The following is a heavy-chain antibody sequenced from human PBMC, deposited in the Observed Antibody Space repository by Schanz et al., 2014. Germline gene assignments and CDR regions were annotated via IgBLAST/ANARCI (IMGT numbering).Heavy chain of an antibody. J-gene: IGHJ5*02. CDR2: IRNDGRNK. CDR3: AKAGSGWSTDGYYH. D-gene: IGHD6-19*01. V-gene: IGHV3-30*02. CDR1: GFTFISYD. Sequence: VQLVESGGGLVQPRGSLRLSCVASGFTFISYDIHWVRQAPGKGLEWVAVIRNDGRNKNFVESVKGRFTISRENSKSILYLKMNSLRAEDTAVYYCAKAGSGWSTDGYYHWGQGTLVAVSS.